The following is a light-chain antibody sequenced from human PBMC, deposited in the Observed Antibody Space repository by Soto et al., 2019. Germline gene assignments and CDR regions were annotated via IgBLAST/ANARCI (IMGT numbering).Light chain of an antibody. Sequence: QLVLTQPPSASGTPGQRVTISCSGRRSNIGTNTINWYQQVPGTAPKLLIYSNDQRPSGVPDRFSGSKSGTSASLAISGLQSQDEADYYCAAWDDSLDGWVFGGGTKLTVL. J-gene: IGLJ3*02. V-gene: IGLV1-44*01. CDR3: AAWDDSLDGWV. CDR2: SND. CDR1: RSNIGTNT.